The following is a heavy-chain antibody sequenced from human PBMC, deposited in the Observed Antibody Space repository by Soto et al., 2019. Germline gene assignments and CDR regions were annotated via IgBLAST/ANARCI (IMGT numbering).Heavy chain of an antibody. V-gene: IGHV1-69*01. CDR3: AREGASVSHIGY. Sequence: QVQLVQSGAEVKKPGSSVKVSCKASGGTFSSYGISWVRQAPGKGVEWMGRIIPIFGTGNYAQKFQGRVTITADEATSTAYMELSSLRAEDTAVYYCAREGASVSHIGYCGQGTLVTVSS. J-gene: IGHJ4*02. CDR1: GGTFSSYG. CDR2: IIPIFGTG. D-gene: IGHD2-21*01.